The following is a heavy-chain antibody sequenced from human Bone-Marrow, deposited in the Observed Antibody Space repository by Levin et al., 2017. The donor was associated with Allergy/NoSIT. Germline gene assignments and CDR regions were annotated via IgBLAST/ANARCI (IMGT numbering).Heavy chain of an antibody. CDR1: GFIFDDYA. CDR3: AKDLGPRSFLLRRELDY. Sequence: GGSLRLSCAASGFIFDDYAMHWVRQAPGKGLEWVSGISWNSGSVDYADSVKGRFTISRDNAKNSLFLQMNSLRAEDTALYYCAKDLGPRSFLLRRELDYWGQGTLVTVSS. D-gene: IGHD3-22*01. J-gene: IGHJ4*02. CDR2: ISWNSGSV. V-gene: IGHV3-9*01.